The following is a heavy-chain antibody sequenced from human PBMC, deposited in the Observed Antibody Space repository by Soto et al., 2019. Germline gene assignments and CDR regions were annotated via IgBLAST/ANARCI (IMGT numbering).Heavy chain of an antibody. V-gene: IGHV1-46*02. CDR2: INPSSGNT. CDR3: AADPFGTGTPDPGRNDAFDI. J-gene: IGHJ3*02. Sequence: GASVKVSCKASGYTFNNYYVHWVRQAPGQGLEWIGIINPSSGNTNYAQKFQERVTITRDMSTSTAYMELSSLRSEDTAVYYCAADPFGTGTPDPGRNDAFDIWGQGTMVTVSS. CDR1: GYTFNNYY. D-gene: IGHD1-1*01.